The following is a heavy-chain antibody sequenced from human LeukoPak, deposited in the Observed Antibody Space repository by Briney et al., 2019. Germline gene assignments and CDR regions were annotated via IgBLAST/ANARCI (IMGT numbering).Heavy chain of an antibody. J-gene: IGHJ5*02. CDR3: ARDASYCSSTSCPLAWFDP. CDR2: IYYSGST. Sequence: SETLSLTCTVSGGSISSYYWSWIRQPPGKXLEWIGYIYYSGSTNYNPSLKSRVTISVDTSKNQSSLKLSSVTAADTAVYYCARDASYCSSTSCPLAWFDPWGQGTLVTVSS. D-gene: IGHD2-2*01. V-gene: IGHV4-59*01. CDR1: GGSISSYY.